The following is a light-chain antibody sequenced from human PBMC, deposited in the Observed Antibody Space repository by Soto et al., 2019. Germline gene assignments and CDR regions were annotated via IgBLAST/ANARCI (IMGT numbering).Light chain of an antibody. V-gene: IGLV2-23*02. J-gene: IGLJ1*01. CDR1: SSDVGSYNL. CDR3: CSYAGSSTYV. Sequence: QCALTRPASVSGAAGQGITISCTGTSSDVGSYNLVSWYQQHPGKAPKLMIYEVSKRPSGVSNRFSGSKSGNTASLTISGLQAEDEADYYCCSYAGSSTYVFGTGTKVTV. CDR2: EVS.